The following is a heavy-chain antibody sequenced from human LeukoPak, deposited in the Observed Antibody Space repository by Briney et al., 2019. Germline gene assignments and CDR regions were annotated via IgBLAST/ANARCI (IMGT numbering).Heavy chain of an antibody. D-gene: IGHD2-2*01. CDR3: ASTRDIVVVPAARGAFDI. V-gene: IGHV1-69*05. CDR2: IIPIFGTA. J-gene: IGHJ3*02. CDR1: GYTFTSYA. Sequence: SVKVSCKASGYTFTSYAISWVRQAPGQGLEWMGGIIPIFGTANYAQKFQGRVTITTDESTSTAYMELSSLRSEDTAVYYCASTRDIVVVPAARGAFDIWGQGTMVTVSS.